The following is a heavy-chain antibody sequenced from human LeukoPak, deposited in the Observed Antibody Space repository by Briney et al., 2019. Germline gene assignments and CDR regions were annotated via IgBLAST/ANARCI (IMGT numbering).Heavy chain of an antibody. J-gene: IGHJ5*02. Sequence: GGSLRLSCAASGFSFSTYGMHWVRQAPGKGLEWVAVIWDDGSNKYYADSVKGRFTISRDNSKSTLYLQMNSLRAEDTAVYYCARDINWALGNPWGQGTLVIVSS. CDR1: GFSFSTYG. CDR2: IWDDGSNK. V-gene: IGHV3-33*01. CDR3: ARDINWALGNP. D-gene: IGHD1-1*01.